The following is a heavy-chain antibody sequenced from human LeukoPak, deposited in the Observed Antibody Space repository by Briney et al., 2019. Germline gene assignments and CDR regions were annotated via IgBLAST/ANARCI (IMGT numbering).Heavy chain of an antibody. CDR1: GFSLSTSGMC. V-gene: IGHV2-70*20. CDR2: IGWDDDK. CDR3: ARGIYDSSGYYLFDY. D-gene: IGHD3-22*01. J-gene: IGHJ4*02. Sequence: SGPTLVNPTQTLTLTCTFSGFSLSTSGMCVSWVRQPPGKALEWLALIGWDDDKYYSTSLKTRLTISKDTSKNQVVLTMTNMDPVDTATYYCARGIYDSSGYYLFDYWGQGTLVTVSS.